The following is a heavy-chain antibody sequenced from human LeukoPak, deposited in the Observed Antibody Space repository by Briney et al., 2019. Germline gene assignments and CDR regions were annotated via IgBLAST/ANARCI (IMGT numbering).Heavy chain of an antibody. J-gene: IGHJ3*02. Sequence: GGSLRLSCAASGFTFSSYPMSWVRQAPGKGLEWVSATSGSGGSTYYADSAKGRLTISRDNSKNTLYLQMNSLRAEDTAVYYCAKDLNYYGSGSVVDAFDIWGQGTMVTVSS. CDR1: GFTFSSYP. CDR3: AKDLNYYGSGSVVDAFDI. CDR2: TSGSGGST. V-gene: IGHV3-23*01. D-gene: IGHD3-10*01.